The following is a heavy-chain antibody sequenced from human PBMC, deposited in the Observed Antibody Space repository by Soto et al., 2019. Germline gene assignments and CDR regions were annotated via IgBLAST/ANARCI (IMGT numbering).Heavy chain of an antibody. Sequence: KTGGSLRLSCAASGFTFSNAWMSWVRQAPGKGLEWVGRIKSKTDGGTTDYAAPVKGRFTISRDDSKNTLYLQMNSLKTEDTAVYYCTTTITISTGYGMDVWGQGTTVTAP. CDR3: TTTITISTGYGMDV. CDR2: IKSKTDGGTT. CDR1: GFTFSNAW. J-gene: IGHJ6*02. D-gene: IGHD3-3*01. V-gene: IGHV3-15*01.